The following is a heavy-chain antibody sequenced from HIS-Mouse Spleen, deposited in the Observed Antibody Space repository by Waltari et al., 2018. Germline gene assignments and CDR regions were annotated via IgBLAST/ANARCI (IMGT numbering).Heavy chain of an antibody. Sequence: QVQLVQSGAEVKKPGASVKVSCKASGYTFTGYYMHWGRQAPGQGLEWMGWINPNSGGTNYAQKFQGRVTMTRDTSISTAYMGLSRLRSDDTAVYYCARVLERSSWYFDYWGQGTLVTVSS. CDR2: INPNSGGT. CDR3: ARVLERSSWYFDY. V-gene: IGHV1-2*02. D-gene: IGHD6-13*01. J-gene: IGHJ4*02. CDR1: GYTFTGYY.